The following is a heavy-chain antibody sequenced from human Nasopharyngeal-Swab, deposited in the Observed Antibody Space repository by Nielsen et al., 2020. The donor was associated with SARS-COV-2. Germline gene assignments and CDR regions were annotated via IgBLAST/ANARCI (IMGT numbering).Heavy chain of an antibody. J-gene: IGHJ6*03. CDR3: ARVDYYGSGLYYYYYMDV. Sequence: ASVKVSCKASGYTFSGYYIHWVRQAPGQGLEWMGRINTNSGNTNDAQKFQGRVTMTRDTSISTAYMELSRLTSDDTAIYYCARVDYYGSGLYYYYYMDVWGKGTPVTVSS. CDR1: GYTFSGYY. V-gene: IGHV1-2*06. D-gene: IGHD3-10*01. CDR2: INTNSGNT.